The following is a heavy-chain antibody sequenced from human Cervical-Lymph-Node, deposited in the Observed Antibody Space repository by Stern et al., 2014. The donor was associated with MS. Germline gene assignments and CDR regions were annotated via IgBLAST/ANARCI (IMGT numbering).Heavy chain of an antibody. J-gene: IGHJ5*02. CDR2: ISPGDSDT. CDR3: ATHPVGP. Sequence: VQLGQSGAEVKKPGESLKISCETSGYKFTNQWIAWVRQMPGKGLEFMGIISPGDSDTRYIPSFQGQVTISADKSINSAYLQWSSLKASDTAMYYCATHPVGPWGQGTLVIVSS. V-gene: IGHV5-51*01. CDR1: GYKFTNQW.